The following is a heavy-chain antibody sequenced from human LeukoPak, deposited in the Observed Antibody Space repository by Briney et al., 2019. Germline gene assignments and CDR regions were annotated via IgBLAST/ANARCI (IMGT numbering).Heavy chain of an antibody. CDR1: GGSISSYY. D-gene: IGHD2-21*01. CDR2: IFNAGST. CDR3: ARNMTNIIVAERIDAFDI. Sequence: SETLSLTCTAPGGSISSYYWAWIRQPPGKGLEWIGSIFNAGSTFYNPSLTSRVTISVDTSKNQFSLRLSSVTAADTAMYYCARNMTNIIVAERIDAFDIWGQGTMVTVSS. V-gene: IGHV4-59*05. J-gene: IGHJ3*02.